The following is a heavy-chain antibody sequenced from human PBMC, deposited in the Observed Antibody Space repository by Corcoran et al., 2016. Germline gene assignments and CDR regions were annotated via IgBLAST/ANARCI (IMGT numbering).Heavy chain of an antibody. D-gene: IGHD3-10*01. J-gene: IGHJ3*02. CDR1: GYTFTSYY. V-gene: IGHV1-46*01. CDR2: IDPSGGST. CDR3: ARDRSTMVRGVTNI. Sequence: QVQLVQSGAEVKKTGASVKVACKASGYTFTSYYMNWVRQAPGQGLEWVGIIDPSGGSTGYAQKFQGRVTMTRDTSTSTVYMELSSLGSDDTAVYYWARDRSTMVRGVTNIWGQGTMVTGSS.